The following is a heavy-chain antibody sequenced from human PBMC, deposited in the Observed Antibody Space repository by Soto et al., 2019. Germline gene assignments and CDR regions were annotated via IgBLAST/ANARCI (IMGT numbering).Heavy chain of an antibody. V-gene: IGHV1-69*02. CDR2: IIPILGIA. CDR3: ARSKSIAAAGSYYYGMDV. D-gene: IGHD6-13*01. J-gene: IGHJ6*02. CDR1: GGTFSSYT. Sequence: ASVKVSCKASGGTFSSYTISWVRQAPGQGLEWMGRIIPILGIANYAQKFQGRVTITADESTSTAYMELSSLRSEDTAVYYCARSKSIAAAGSYYYGMDVWGQGTTVTVSS.